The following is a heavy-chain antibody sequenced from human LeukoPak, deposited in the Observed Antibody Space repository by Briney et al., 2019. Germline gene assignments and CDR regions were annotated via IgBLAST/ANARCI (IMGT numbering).Heavy chain of an antibody. CDR3: ARSSDSGGYYDYFDY. CDR2: IYPGHSDT. D-gene: IGHD3-22*01. J-gene: IGHJ4*02. Sequence: GESLKISCKGSGYSFTSYWIGWVRQMPGKGLEWMAIIYPGHSDTRYSPSFQGQVTISADKSISVTYLQWSSLKASDTAMYYCARSSDSGGYYDYFDYWGQGTLVTVSS. CDR1: GYSFTSYW. V-gene: IGHV5-51*01.